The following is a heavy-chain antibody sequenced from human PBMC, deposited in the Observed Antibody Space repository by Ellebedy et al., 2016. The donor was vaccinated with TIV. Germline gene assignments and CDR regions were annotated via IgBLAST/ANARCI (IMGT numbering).Heavy chain of an antibody. CDR2: IYSSGRT. D-gene: IGHD3-10*01. V-gene: IGHV4-61*01. CDR1: GGSVSSANYY. J-gene: IGHJ5*02. CDR3: ASTARKYYYGSGSYHWFDP. Sequence: MPSETLSLTCTVSGGSVSSANYYWTWFRQPPGKGLEWIGYIYSSGRTDYNHSLKSRIALSVDPSKNQFSLNLSSVTAADPAGYYCASTARKYYYGSGSYHWFDPWGQGTLVTVSS.